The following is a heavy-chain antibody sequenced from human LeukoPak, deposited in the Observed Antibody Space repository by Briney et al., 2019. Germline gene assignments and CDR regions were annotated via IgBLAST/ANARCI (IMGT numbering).Heavy chain of an antibody. D-gene: IGHD3-3*01. CDR2: IVVGSGNT. CDR3: AATSRFLERLYMDV. J-gene: IGHJ6*03. V-gene: IGHV1-58*02. Sequence: ASVKVSCKASGFTFTSSAMQWVRQARGQRLEWIGWIVVGSGNTNYAQKFQERVTITRDMSTSTAYMELSSLRSEDTAVYYCAATSRFLERLYMDVWGKGTTVTVSS. CDR1: GFTFTSSA.